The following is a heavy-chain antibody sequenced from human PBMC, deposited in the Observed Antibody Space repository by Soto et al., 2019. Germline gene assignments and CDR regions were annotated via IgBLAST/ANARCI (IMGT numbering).Heavy chain of an antibody. Sequence: EAQLVESGGGLVQPGGSLRLSCAASGFTLSNFDMHWVRLATGKGLEWVSGIASAGDTFYAGSVKGRFTISREIDNNSFFLQMNNLRAEDTALYYCVRTLYHPGNYFGQGILVTVSS. CDR2: IASAGDT. J-gene: IGHJ4*02. CDR3: VRTLYHPGNY. D-gene: IGHD3-10*01. V-gene: IGHV3-13*01. CDR1: GFTLSNFD.